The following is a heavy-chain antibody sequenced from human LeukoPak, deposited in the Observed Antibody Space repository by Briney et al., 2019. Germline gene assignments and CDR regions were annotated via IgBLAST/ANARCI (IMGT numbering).Heavy chain of an antibody. D-gene: IGHD1-26*01. CDR2: IYYSGST. Sequence: SETLSLTCTVSGGSISSYYWSWIRQPPGKGLEWIGYIYYSGSTSYNPSLKSRVTISVDTSKNQFSLKLSSVTAADTAVYYCASTLELPYYYGMDVWGQGTTVTVSS. CDR1: GGSISSYY. V-gene: IGHV4-59*01. J-gene: IGHJ6*02. CDR3: ASTLELPYYYGMDV.